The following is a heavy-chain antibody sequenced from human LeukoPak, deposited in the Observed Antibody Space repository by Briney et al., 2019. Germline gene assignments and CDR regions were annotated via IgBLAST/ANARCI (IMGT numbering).Heavy chain of an antibody. V-gene: IGHV4-61*02. J-gene: IGHJ4*02. Sequence: SETLSLTCTVSGGSISSGRFYWSWIRQPAGKGLEWIGRIFTSGSTNYNPSLKSRVTISVDTSKNQFSLKLSSVTAADTAVYYCARQGAYGGWYPPRQYYFDYWGQGTLVTVSS. CDR2: IFTSGST. D-gene: IGHD6-19*01. CDR1: GGSISSGRFY. CDR3: ARQGAYGGWYPPRQYYFDY.